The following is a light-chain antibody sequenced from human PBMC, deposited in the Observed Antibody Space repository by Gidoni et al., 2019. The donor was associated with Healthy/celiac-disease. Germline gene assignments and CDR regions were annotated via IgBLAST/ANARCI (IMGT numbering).Light chain of an antibody. CDR3: CSYAGSYTVV. CDR2: DVS. Sequence: SSLTQPRSVSGSPGQSVTISFTGTSSDVGGYNYVSWYQQHPGKAPKLMIYDVSKRPSGVPDRFSGSKSGNTASMTISGLQAEDEADYYGCSYAGSYTVVFGGGTKLTVL. J-gene: IGLJ2*01. CDR1: SSDVGGYNY. V-gene: IGLV2-11*01.